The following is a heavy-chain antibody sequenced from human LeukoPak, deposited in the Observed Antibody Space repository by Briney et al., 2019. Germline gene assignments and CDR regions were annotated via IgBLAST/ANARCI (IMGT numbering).Heavy chain of an antibody. CDR3: ARRGCNGGSCYGY. J-gene: IGHJ4*02. D-gene: IGHD2-15*01. CDR2: IYPGDSST. V-gene: IGHV5-51*01. Sequence: GESLKISCNTSGYNFINLWIGWVRQMPGRGLEWMGSIYPGDSSTTYSRSFLGQVTISLDKSITTAYLQWSSLEASDTAMYYCARRGCNGGSCYGYWGQGTLVTVSS. CDR1: GYNFINLW.